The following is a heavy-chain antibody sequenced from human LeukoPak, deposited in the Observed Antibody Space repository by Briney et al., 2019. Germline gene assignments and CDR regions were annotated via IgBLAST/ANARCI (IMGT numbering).Heavy chain of an antibody. CDR2: INPSGGST. CDR3: ATYTGYSSSWYGGDNWFDP. CDR1: GYTFTSYY. J-gene: IGHJ5*02. D-gene: IGHD6-13*01. Sequence: ASVKVSCKASGYTFTSYYMHWVRQAPGQGLEWMGIINPSGGSTSYAQKFQGRVTMTRDMSTSTVYMELSSLRSEDTAVYYCATYTGYSSSWYGGDNWFDPWGQGTLVTVSS. V-gene: IGHV1-46*01.